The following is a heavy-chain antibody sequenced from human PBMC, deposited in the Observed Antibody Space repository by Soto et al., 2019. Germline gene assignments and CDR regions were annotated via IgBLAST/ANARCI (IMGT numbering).Heavy chain of an antibody. D-gene: IGHD2-15*01. Sequence: PSETLSLTSTVSGGSIASYYWSWIRQSAGKGLEWIGRIYSSGGANYNPSLKSRVTMSVDTSKNQFSLMLSSVTAGDTAVYYCVRDCSAGSCYFLFDYWGQGTLGTVSS. V-gene: IGHV4-4*07. J-gene: IGHJ4*02. CDR2: IYSSGGA. CDR1: GGSIASYY. CDR3: VRDCSAGSCYFLFDY.